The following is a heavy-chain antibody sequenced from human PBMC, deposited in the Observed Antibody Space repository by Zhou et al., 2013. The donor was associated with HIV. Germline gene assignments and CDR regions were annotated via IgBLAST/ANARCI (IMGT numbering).Heavy chain of an antibody. Sequence: QAQLVQSAGEMKKPGASVKVSCKASGYIFSGYYIHWVRQAPGQGLEWMGWSNPNIGDSDYAQRFRGRVTMATDTSIDTAYMDLNRLTSDDTAIYYCARVHGYTYGKDGAFDVWGQGTVVTVSS. J-gene: IGHJ3*01. CDR2: SNPNIGDS. CDR3: ARVHGYTYGKDGAFDV. V-gene: IGHV1-2*02. CDR1: GYIFSGYY. D-gene: IGHD5-18*01.